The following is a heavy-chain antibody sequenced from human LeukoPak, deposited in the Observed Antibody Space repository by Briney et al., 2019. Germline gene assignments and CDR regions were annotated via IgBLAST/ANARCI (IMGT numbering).Heavy chain of an antibody. CDR3: ARDWGTERVIADN. Sequence: ASVKVSCKASGCTFTSYYMHWVRQAPGQGLEWMGIINPSSGSTSYAQKFQDRFTMTTDTSTSTGYMELRNLRSDDSAVYYCARDWGTERVIADNWGQGTLVTVSS. V-gene: IGHV1-46*01. CDR1: GCTFTSYY. J-gene: IGHJ4*02. CDR2: INPSSGST. D-gene: IGHD3-16*01.